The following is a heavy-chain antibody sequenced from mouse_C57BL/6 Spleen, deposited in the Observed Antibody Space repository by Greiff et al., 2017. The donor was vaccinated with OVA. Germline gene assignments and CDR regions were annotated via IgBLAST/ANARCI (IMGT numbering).Heavy chain of an antibody. J-gene: IGHJ4*01. D-gene: IGHD3-2*02. V-gene: IGHV1-54*01. CDR2: INPGSGGT. CDR3: ARGGGFYAVDY. Sequence: VQLQQSGAELVRPGTSVKVSCKASGYAFTNYLIEWVKQRPGQGLEWIGVINPGSGGTNYNEKFKGKATLTVDKSSSTAYMQLSSLTSEDSAVYFCARGGGFYAVDYWGQGTSVTVSS. CDR1: GYAFTNYL.